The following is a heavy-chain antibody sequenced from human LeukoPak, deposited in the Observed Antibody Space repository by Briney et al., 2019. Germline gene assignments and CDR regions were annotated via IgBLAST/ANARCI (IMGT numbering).Heavy chain of an antibody. CDR2: IYYSGST. D-gene: IGHD3-22*01. Sequence: PSQTLSLTCTVSGGSISSGSYYWSWIRQPAGKGLEWIGYIYYSGSTNYNPSLQSRVTISLDTSNNQVSLKLSSVTAADTAVYYCATRHYYESSGYYGKWGAFDIWGQGTMVTVSS. V-gene: IGHV4-61*09. CDR3: ATRHYYESSGYYGKWGAFDI. J-gene: IGHJ3*02. CDR1: GGSISSGSYY.